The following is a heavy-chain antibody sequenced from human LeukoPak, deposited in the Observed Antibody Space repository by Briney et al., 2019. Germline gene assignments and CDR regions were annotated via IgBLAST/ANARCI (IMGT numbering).Heavy chain of an antibody. Sequence: PGGSLRLSCAASGFTFSSYWMHWVRQAPGKGLVWVSRINSDGSSTSYADSVKGRFTISRDNSKNTLYLQMNSLRAEDTAVYYCARDGVTGDYFDYWGQGTLVTVSS. V-gene: IGHV3-74*01. J-gene: IGHJ4*02. CDR3: ARDGVTGDYFDY. CDR2: INSDGSST. CDR1: GFTFSSYW. D-gene: IGHD2-21*02.